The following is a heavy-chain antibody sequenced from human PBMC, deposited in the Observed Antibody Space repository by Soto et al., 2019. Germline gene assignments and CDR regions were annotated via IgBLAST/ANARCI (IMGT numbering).Heavy chain of an antibody. J-gene: IGHJ6*02. CDR2: INQDGSEK. CDR3: AASCVACGGFNYYGMDV. D-gene: IGHD2-21*01. Sequence: GGSLRLSCGASGFTFRSYWMSWVRQAPGKGLEWVANINQDGSEKYYVDSVKGRFTISRDNSKNTLYLQMNSLRAEDTAVYYCAASCVACGGFNYYGMDVWGQGTTVTVSS. V-gene: IGHV3-7*03. CDR1: GFTFRSYW.